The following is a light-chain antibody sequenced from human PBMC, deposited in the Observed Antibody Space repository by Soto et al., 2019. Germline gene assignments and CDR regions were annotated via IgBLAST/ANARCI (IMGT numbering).Light chain of an antibody. CDR3: ATWDSSLSVYV. V-gene: IGLV1-51*02. Sequence: QSVLTQPPSVSAAPGQKVTISCSGSTSTIGSNYVSWYQHLPGTAPKLLIYENNKRPSGIPDRFSGSKSGTSATLGITGLQTGDEADYYCATWDSSLSVYVFGTGTKVTVL. J-gene: IGLJ1*01. CDR1: TSTIGSNY. CDR2: ENN.